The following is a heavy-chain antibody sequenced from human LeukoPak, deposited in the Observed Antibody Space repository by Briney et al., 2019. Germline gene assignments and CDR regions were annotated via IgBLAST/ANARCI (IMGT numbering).Heavy chain of an antibody. CDR2: ISVYNGGT. Sequence: ASVTVSCKASGYTFTSYAIGWVRQAPGQGGEWMGWISVYNGGTNYAPNFPGTVTMTTDTSTNTGYMELRSLRSDDTAVYFCARDQLKSYGSNTSYSDMDFWGQGTTVTVSS. J-gene: IGHJ6*02. V-gene: IGHV1-18*01. CDR3: ARDQLKSYGSNTSYSDMDF. D-gene: IGHD3-10*01. CDR1: GYTFTSYA.